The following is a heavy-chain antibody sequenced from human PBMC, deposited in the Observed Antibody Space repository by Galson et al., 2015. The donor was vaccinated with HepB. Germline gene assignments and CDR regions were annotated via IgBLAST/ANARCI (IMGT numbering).Heavy chain of an antibody. V-gene: IGHV3-30-3*01. J-gene: IGHJ4*02. CDR2: ISNDGTNK. D-gene: IGHD3-22*01. CDR1: GFTFSTYT. Sequence: SLRLSCAASGFTFSTYTMHWVRQAPGKGLEWVAVISNDGTNKYYADSVKGRLTISRDNSENTLDLQMSSLRAEDTAVYYCARGLDLYYDSSGFFPRQYYFDYWGQGTLVTVSS. CDR3: ARGLDLYYDSSGFFPRQYYFDY.